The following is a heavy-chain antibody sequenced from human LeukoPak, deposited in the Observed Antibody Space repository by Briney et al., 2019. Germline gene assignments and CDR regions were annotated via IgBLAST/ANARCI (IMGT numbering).Heavy chain of an antibody. D-gene: IGHD6-13*01. J-gene: IGHJ4*02. CDR2: SYYSGST. Sequence: SETLSLTCTVAGGSISSGDNSWSWLRQPPGKGLEWIGYSYYSGSTYYNPSLKSRVTISVDTSKNQFSLKLSSVTAADTAVYYCARGDLYSSSWYNWGQGTLVTVSS. V-gene: IGHV4-30-4*08. CDR3: ARGDLYSSSWYN. CDR1: GGSISSGDNS.